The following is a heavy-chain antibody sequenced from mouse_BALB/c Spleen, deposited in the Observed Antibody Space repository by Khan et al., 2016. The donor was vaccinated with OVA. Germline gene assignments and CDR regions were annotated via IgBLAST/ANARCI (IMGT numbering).Heavy chain of an antibody. CDR1: GYSITSGYG. CDR2: ISYSGST. V-gene: IGHV3-2*02. Sequence: VQLKESGPGLVKPSQSLSLTCTVTGYSITSGYGWNWIRQFPGNKLEWMGYISYSGSTNYTPSLKSLISSTRNTSKNQFFLQLNSVTTEDTATYYCARTARIKYWGQGTTLTVSS. CDR3: ARTARIKY. J-gene: IGHJ2*01. D-gene: IGHD1-2*01.